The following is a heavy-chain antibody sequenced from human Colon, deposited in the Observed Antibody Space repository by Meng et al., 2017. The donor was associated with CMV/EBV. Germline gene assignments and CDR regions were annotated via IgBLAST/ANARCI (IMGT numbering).Heavy chain of an antibody. CDR1: GGSFSGYY. CDR3: ATPQQLAPYGMDV. CDR2: INHSGST. Sequence: GSLRLSCAVYGGSFSGYYWSGIRQPPGKGREWIGEINHSGSTNYNPSLKSRVTISVDTSKNQFSLKLSSVTAADTAVYYCATPQQLAPYGMDVWGQGTTVTVSS. D-gene: IGHD6-13*01. J-gene: IGHJ6*02. V-gene: IGHV4-34*01.